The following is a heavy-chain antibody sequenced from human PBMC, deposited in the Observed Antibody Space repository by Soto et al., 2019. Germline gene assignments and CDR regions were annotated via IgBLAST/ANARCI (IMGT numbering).Heavy chain of an antibody. D-gene: IGHD2-2*01. Sequence: QVQLVESGGGLVKPGGSLRLSCAASGFTFSDYYMTWIRQAPGKGLEWVSYISRSGSTIYNADSVKGRFTISRDNAKNSLYLQMNSLRAEDTAVYYCARVFCISTSCYDWYYYYGMDVWGQETTVTVSS. CDR2: ISRSGSTI. CDR3: ARVFCISTSCYDWYYYYGMDV. J-gene: IGHJ6*02. V-gene: IGHV3-11*01. CDR1: GFTFSDYY.